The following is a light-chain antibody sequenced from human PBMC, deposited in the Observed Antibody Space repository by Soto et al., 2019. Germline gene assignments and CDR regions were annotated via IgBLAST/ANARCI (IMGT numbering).Light chain of an antibody. CDR3: QQGYSLRLS. V-gene: IGKV1-39*01. Sequence: DIQMTQSPSSLSASIGDRVTITCRASQSIGRYLHWYQQKPGKAPNLLIYDAFSLQSGVPSRFNGSGSGTDFTLTIRSLQREDVATYYCQQGYSLRLSFGGGTKVEIK. J-gene: IGKJ4*01. CDR2: DAF. CDR1: QSIGRY.